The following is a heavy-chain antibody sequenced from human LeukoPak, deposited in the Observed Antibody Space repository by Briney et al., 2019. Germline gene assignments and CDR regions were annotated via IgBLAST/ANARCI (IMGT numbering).Heavy chain of an antibody. CDR1: GYTFTSYY. Sequence: ASVKVSCKASGYTFTSYYMHWVRQAPGQGLEWMGIINPSGGSTSYAQKFQGRVTMTRDTSTSTVYMELSSLRSEDTAVYYCAREVSDIVVVPAPLDYWGQGALVTVSS. V-gene: IGHV1-46*01. CDR3: AREVSDIVVVPAPLDY. D-gene: IGHD2-2*01. CDR2: INPSGGST. J-gene: IGHJ4*02.